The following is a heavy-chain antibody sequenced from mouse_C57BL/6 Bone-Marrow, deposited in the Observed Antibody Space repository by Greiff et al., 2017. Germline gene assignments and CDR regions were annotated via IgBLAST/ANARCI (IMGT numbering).Heavy chain of an antibody. CDR1: GYTFTNYW. D-gene: IGHD3-2*02. CDR2: IYPGGGYT. CDR3: ARGGSSGYGFAY. Sequence: VKLQESGAELVRPGTSVTMSCKASGYTFTNYWIGWAKQRPGHGLEWIGDIYPGGGYTNYNEKFKGKATLTADKSSSTADMQFSSLTSEDSAIYYCARGGSSGYGFAYWGQGTLVTVSA. V-gene: IGHV1-63*01. J-gene: IGHJ3*01.